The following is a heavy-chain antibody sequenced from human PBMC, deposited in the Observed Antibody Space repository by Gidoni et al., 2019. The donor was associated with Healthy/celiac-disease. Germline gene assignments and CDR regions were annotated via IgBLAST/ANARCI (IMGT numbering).Heavy chain of an antibody. J-gene: IGHJ6*02. D-gene: IGHD2-2*01. Sequence: EVQLVESGGGLIQPGGSLRLSCAASGFTVSSNYMSWLRQAPGKGLEWVSVIYSGGSTYYADSVKGRFTISRDNSKNTLYLKMNSLRAEDTAVYYCARVPQGCSSTSCYYYYYYGMDVWGQGTTVTVSS. CDR1: GFTVSSNY. CDR2: IYSGGST. CDR3: ARVPQGCSSTSCYYYYYYGMDV. V-gene: IGHV3-53*01.